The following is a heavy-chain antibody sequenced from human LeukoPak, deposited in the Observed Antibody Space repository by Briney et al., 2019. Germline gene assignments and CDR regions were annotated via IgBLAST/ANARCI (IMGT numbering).Heavy chain of an antibody. Sequence: PGGSLRLSCTASGLTFSRYEMNWVRQAPGKGLQWISYISSGRGSTIYYTESVKGRFTISRDNAKNLLYLQMTSLRAEDTAVYYCATHPLVTATPDTGPDSRKDYWGQGTLVTVSS. CDR2: ISSGRGSTI. CDR1: GLTFSRYE. CDR3: ATHPLVTATPDTGPDSRKDY. D-gene: IGHD2-21*02. J-gene: IGHJ4*02. V-gene: IGHV3-48*03.